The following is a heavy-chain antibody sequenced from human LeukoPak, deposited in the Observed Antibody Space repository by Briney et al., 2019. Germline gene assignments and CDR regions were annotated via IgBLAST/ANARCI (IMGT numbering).Heavy chain of an antibody. Sequence: ASVKVSCKTSGYSFTTYGVSWVRQAPGQGLQWMGWISGSNGSTNYLQSLQGRLTLTTDTSTSTAYMELRSLRSDDTAIYYCARAGAILTAHFDTWGQGALVIVSS. CDR3: ARAGAILTAHFDT. CDR2: ISGSNGST. J-gene: IGHJ4*02. D-gene: IGHD2-21*02. CDR1: GYSFTTYG. V-gene: IGHV1-18*01.